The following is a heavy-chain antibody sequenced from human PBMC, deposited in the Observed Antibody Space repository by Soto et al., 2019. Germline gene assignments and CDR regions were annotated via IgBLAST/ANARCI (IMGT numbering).Heavy chain of an antibody. CDR1: GGSISSYY. V-gene: IGHV4-59*01. CDR2: IYYSGTT. Sequence: SETLSLTCTVSGGSISSYYWSWIRQPAAKGLEWIGYIYYSGTTNYNSYLKSRLSLSVDMSKNQFSLKLASVTAADTAVYFCARSQRGRTAFTFDYWGQGALVTVSS. J-gene: IGHJ4*02. D-gene: IGHD3-16*01. CDR3: ARSQRGRTAFTFDY.